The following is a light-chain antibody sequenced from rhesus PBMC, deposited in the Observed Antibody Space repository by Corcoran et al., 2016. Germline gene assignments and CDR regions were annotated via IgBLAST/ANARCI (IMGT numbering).Light chain of an antibody. CDR3: QQYNSAPLT. CDR1: QGISSY. CDR2: YAS. J-gene: IGKJ4*01. V-gene: IGKV1-37*01. Sequence: DIQMTQSPSSLSASVGDTVTITCRASQGISSYLAWYQQTPGKAPKPLIYYASNLESGVPSRFSGSGSGTEFTLTINSLQPDDFATYYCQQYNSAPLTFGGGTKVEIK.